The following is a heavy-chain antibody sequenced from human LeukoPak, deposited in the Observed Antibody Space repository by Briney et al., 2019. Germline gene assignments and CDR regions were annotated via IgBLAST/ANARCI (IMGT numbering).Heavy chain of an antibody. CDR3: ARGATGVHNWFDP. CDR2: ISSSSSTI. Sequence: GGSLRLSCAASGFTFSSYSMNWVRQAPGKGLEWVSYISSSSSTIYYADSVKGRFTISRDSAKNSLYLQMNSLRDEDTAVYYCARGATGVHNWFDPWGQGTLVTVSS. V-gene: IGHV3-48*02. D-gene: IGHD2-8*02. CDR1: GFTFSSYS. J-gene: IGHJ5*02.